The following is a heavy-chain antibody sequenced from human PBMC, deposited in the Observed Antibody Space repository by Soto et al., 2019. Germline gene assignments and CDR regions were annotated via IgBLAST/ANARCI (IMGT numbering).Heavy chain of an antibody. CDR1: GGSFSGYY. D-gene: IGHD6-13*01. CDR3: ARAPGIAAPYYMDV. J-gene: IGHJ6*03. CDR2: INHSGST. Sequence: SETLSLTCAVYGGSFSGYYWSWIRQPPGKGLEWIGEINHSGSTNYNPSLKSRVTISVDTSKNQFSLKLSSVTAADTAVHYCARAPGIAAPYYMDVWGKGTTVTVSS. V-gene: IGHV4-34*01.